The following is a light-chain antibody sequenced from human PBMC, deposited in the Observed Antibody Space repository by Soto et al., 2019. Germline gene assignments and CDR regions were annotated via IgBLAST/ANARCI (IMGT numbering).Light chain of an antibody. CDR2: AAS. Sequence: DIQMTQSPSSLSASVGDRVTITCRASQSISSYLNWYQQKPGKAPKLLIYAASSLQGGVPSRFSGSGSVTDFNLTISSLQPEDFETYYCQQSYSTPWTFGQGTKVEIK. CDR3: QQSYSTPWT. J-gene: IGKJ1*01. CDR1: QSISSY. V-gene: IGKV1-39*01.